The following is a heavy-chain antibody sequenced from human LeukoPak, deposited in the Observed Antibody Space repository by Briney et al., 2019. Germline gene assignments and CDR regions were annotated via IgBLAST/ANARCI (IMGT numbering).Heavy chain of an antibody. J-gene: IGHJ4*02. D-gene: IGHD2-15*01. V-gene: IGHV5-51*01. CDR2: IFPGDSHT. Sequence: GESLQISCKGAGHLFMNYWIAWVRQMPGKGLGWIGIIFPGDSHTRYSPSFQGQVTISADMSIDTAYLQWSSLRASDTAMYYCARIAATWYGGSWGQGTLVFVSS. CDR1: GHLFMNYW. CDR3: ARIAATWYGGS.